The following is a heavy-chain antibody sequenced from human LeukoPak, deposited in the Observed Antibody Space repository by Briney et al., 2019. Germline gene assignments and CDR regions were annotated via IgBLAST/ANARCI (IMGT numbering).Heavy chain of an antibody. V-gene: IGHV4-4*07. CDR3: ARENEGVVVVAATSYYYYYMDV. CDR2: IYTSGST. J-gene: IGHJ6*03. CDR1: GGSISSYY. D-gene: IGHD2-15*01. Sequence: PSETLSLTCTVSGGSISSYYWSWIRQPAGKGLEWIGRIYTSGSTNYNPSLKSRVTMSVDTSKNQFSLKLSSVTAADTAVYYCARENEGVVVVAATSYYYYYMDVWGKGTTVTVSS.